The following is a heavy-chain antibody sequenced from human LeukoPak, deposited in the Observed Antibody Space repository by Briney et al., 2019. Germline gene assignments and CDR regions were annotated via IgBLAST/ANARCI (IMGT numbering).Heavy chain of an antibody. Sequence: QTGGSLRLSCAASGFTFSSYAMSWVRQAPGKGLEWVSAISGSGGSTYYADSVKGRFTISRDNSKNTLYLQMNSLRAEDTAVYYCAKDGLERLIRWFDPWGQGTLVTVSS. CDR1: GFTFSSYA. CDR2: ISGSGGST. J-gene: IGHJ5*02. V-gene: IGHV3-23*01. CDR3: AKDGLERLIRWFDP. D-gene: IGHD1-1*01.